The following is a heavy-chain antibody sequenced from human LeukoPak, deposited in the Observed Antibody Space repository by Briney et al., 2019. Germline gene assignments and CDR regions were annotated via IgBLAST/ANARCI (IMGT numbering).Heavy chain of an antibody. V-gene: IGHV3-30-3*01. CDR1: GFTFSSYA. CDR2: ISYDGSNK. D-gene: IGHD3-3*01. J-gene: IGHJ4*02. Sequence: GGSLRLSCAASGFTFSSYAMHWVRQAPAKGLEWVAVISYDGSNKYYADSVKGRFTISRDNSKNTLYLQMNSLRAEDTAVYYCARGLLYYDFWSGYSTQLDYWGQGTLVTVSS. CDR3: ARGLLYYDFWSGYSTQLDY.